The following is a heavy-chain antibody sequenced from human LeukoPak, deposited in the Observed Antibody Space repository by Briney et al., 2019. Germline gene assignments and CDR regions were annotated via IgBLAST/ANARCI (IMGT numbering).Heavy chain of an antibody. Sequence: QPGRSLRLSCAASGFTFSSYAMHWVRQAPGKGLEWVAVISYDGSNKYYADSVKGRFTISRDNSKNTLYLQMNSLRAEDTAVYYCARGGGLYTRDWFDPWDQGTLVTVSS. J-gene: IGHJ5*02. V-gene: IGHV3-30-3*01. CDR1: GFTFSSYA. CDR3: ARGGGLYTRDWFDP. D-gene: IGHD1-14*01. CDR2: ISYDGSNK.